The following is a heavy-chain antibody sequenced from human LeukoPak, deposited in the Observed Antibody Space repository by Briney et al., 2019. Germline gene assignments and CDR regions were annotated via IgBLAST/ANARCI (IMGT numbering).Heavy chain of an antibody. CDR1: GGTVSSYA. J-gene: IGHJ5*02. D-gene: IGHD2-2*01. Sequence: SVKVSCKASGGTVSSYAISWVRQAPGQGLEWMGGIIPIFGTANYAQKFQGRVTITADESTSTAYMELSSLRSEDTAVYYCARSTSKTLGYCSSTSCPNPPGWFDPWGQGTLVTVSS. CDR2: IIPIFGTA. CDR3: ARSTSKTLGYCSSTSCPNPPGWFDP. V-gene: IGHV1-69*13.